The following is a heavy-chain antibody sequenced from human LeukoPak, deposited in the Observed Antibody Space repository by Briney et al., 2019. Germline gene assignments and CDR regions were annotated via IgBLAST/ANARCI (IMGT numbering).Heavy chain of an antibody. CDR3: ASQPYYDILTGYSHFDY. CDR1: GGSISSSSYY. J-gene: IGHJ4*02. V-gene: IGHV4-39*01. CDR2: LYYGGIT. Sequence: KPSETLSLTCTVSGGSISSSSYYWGWIRQPRGNGLEWIGSLYYGGITYYNPSLKSRVTMSVETSKNQFSLKLSSVTAADTAVYYCASQPYYDILTGYSHFDYWGQGTLVTVSS. D-gene: IGHD3-9*01.